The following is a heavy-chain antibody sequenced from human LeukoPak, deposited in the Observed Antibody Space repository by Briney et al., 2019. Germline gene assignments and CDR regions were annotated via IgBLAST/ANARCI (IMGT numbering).Heavy chain of an antibody. V-gene: IGHV3-23*01. CDR1: GFTFNTYG. CDR2: ISGSGDST. D-gene: IGHD6-13*01. J-gene: IGHJ4*02. CDR3: AKCSSSWSSPYFDY. Sequence: PGGSLRLSCAASGFTFNTYGMSWVRQAPGKGLEWVSAISGSGDSTYYADSVKGRFTISRDNSKNTLYLQMNSLRAEDTAVYYCAKCSSSWSSPYFDYWGQGTLVTVSS.